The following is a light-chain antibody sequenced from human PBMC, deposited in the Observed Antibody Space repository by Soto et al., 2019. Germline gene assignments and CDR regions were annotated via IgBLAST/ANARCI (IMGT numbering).Light chain of an antibody. CDR3: QTWGSGTVV. J-gene: IGLJ2*01. CDR1: SGHSSYA. CDR2: LNSDGSH. Sequence: QLVLTQSPSASASLGASVKLTCTLSSGHSSYAIAWHQQQPEKGPRYLMKLNSDGSHSKGDGIPDRFSGSSSGAERYLTISSLQSEDEADYDCQTWGSGTVVFGGGTKVTVL. V-gene: IGLV4-69*01.